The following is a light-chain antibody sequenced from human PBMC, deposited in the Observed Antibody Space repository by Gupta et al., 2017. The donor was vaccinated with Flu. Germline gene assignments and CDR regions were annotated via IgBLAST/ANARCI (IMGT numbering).Light chain of an antibody. Sequence: DIVMTQSPDSLAVYLGERATINCKFSQSVLYSSNNKNYLAWYQQKPGQPPKLLIYWASTRESGVPDRFSGSGSGTDFTLTISSLQAEDVAVYSCQQYYSTPLTVGGGTKVEIK. V-gene: IGKV4-1*01. CDR2: WAS. CDR3: QQYYSTPLT. CDR1: QSVLYSSNNKNY. J-gene: IGKJ4*01.